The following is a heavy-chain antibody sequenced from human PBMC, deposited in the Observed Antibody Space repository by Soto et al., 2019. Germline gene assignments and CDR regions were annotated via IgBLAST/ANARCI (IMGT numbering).Heavy chain of an antibody. CDR3: ARAGYDFWSGYYVYFDY. Sequence: VASVKVSCKASGYTFTSYGISWVRQAPGQGLEWMGWISAYNGNTNYAQKLQGRVTMTTDTSTSTAYMELRSLRSDDTAVYYCARAGYDFWSGYYVYFDYWGQGTLVTVSS. CDR2: ISAYNGNT. V-gene: IGHV1-18*04. CDR1: GYTFTSYG. D-gene: IGHD3-3*01. J-gene: IGHJ4*02.